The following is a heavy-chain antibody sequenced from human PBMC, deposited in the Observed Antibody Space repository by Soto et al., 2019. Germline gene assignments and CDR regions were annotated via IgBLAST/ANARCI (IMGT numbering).Heavy chain of an antibody. Sequence: PGESLKISCKGSGYSFTSYWIGWVRQMPGKGLEWMGIIYPGDSDTRYSPSFQGQVTISADKSISTAYLQWSSLKASDTAMYYCASQRGNYYGSGSYYYYYGMVVWGQGTTVTVSS. J-gene: IGHJ6*02. CDR2: IYPGDSDT. CDR1: GYSFTSYW. D-gene: IGHD3-10*01. V-gene: IGHV5-51*01. CDR3: ASQRGNYYGSGSYYYYYGMVV.